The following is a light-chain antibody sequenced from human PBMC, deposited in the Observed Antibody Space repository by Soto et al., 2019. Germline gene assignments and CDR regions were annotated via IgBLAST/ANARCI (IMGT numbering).Light chain of an antibody. CDR3: QQYGTSLPVT. J-gene: IGKJ5*01. CDR2: RAS. CDR1: QSLTNDY. V-gene: IGKV3-20*01. Sequence: EIVLTPSPGTLSLFPGERATLSCRASQSLTNDYLAWYQQKPGQAPRLLIFRASSRATGIPDRFSGSGSGTDFSLTVSRLEPEDFAVYYCQQYGTSLPVTFGQGTRLEIK.